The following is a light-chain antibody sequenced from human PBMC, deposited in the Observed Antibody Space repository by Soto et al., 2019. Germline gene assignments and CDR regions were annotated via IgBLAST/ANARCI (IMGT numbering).Light chain of an antibody. Sequence: EIVLTQSPDTLSLSPGERATLSCRASQSVPGTSLAWYQQKPGQAPRLLIYGASSRATGIPDRFSGSGSGTDFTLTISRLEPADFALYYCQQYGGSPPTFGQGTKVEVK. CDR2: GAS. J-gene: IGKJ1*01. CDR1: QSVPGTS. CDR3: QQYGGSPPT. V-gene: IGKV3-20*01.